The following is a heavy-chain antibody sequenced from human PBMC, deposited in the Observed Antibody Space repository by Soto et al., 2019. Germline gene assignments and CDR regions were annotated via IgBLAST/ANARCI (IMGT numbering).Heavy chain of an antibody. J-gene: IGHJ5*02. CDR2: ISYDGSNK. Sequence: GGSLRLSCAASGFTFSSYAMHWVRQAPGKGLEWVAVISYDGSNKYYADSVKGRFTISRDNSKNTLYLQMNSPRAEDTAVYYCARGSLYIVVVPAAIPTNEWGSLFDPWGQGTLVT. V-gene: IGHV3-30-3*01. CDR1: GFTFSSYA. CDR3: ARGSLYIVVVPAAIPTNEWGSLFDP. D-gene: IGHD2-2*02.